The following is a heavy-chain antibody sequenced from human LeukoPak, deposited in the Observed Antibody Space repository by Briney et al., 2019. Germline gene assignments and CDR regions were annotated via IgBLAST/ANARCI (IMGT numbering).Heavy chain of an antibody. V-gene: IGHV4-59*08. CDR3: ARRRPSVWGFDP. D-gene: IGHD7-27*01. Sequence: PSETLSLTCTVSGGSISSYYWSWIRQPPGKGLERIGYIYYSGSTNYNPSLKSRVTISVDTSKNQFSLKLSSVTAADTAVYYCARRRPSVWGFDPWGQGTLVTVSS. CDR2: IYYSGST. CDR1: GGSISSYY. J-gene: IGHJ5*02.